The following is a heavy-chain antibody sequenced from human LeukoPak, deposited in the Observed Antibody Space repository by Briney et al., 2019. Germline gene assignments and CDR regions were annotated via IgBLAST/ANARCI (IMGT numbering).Heavy chain of an antibody. V-gene: IGHV3-15*01. CDR1: GFTFNDAW. J-gene: IGHJ4*02. CDR2: IKSITNGGTT. CDR3: ARDFTNGYGGDY. Sequence: GGSLRLSCAASGFTFNDAWMSWVRQAPGKGLEWVGRIKSITNGGTTDYAAPVKGRFTISRDNAKNSLYLQMNSLRAEDTAVYYCARDFTNGYGGDYWGQGTLVTVSS. D-gene: IGHD3-16*01.